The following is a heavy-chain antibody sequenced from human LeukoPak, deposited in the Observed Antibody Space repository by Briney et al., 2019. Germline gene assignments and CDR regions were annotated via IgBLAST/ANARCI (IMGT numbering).Heavy chain of an antibody. Sequence: PSETLSLTCTVSGDSIRGYYWSWIRQTPGKRLEWIGYVFSSGTTNYNPSLKGRVTLLVDTSKNQFSLKLRSVTAADTAVYYCARASSWNQGVFDYWGQGTLVTVSS. CDR3: ARASSWNQGVFDY. J-gene: IGHJ4*02. V-gene: IGHV4-59*01. CDR1: GDSIRGYY. CDR2: VFSSGTT. D-gene: IGHD6-13*01.